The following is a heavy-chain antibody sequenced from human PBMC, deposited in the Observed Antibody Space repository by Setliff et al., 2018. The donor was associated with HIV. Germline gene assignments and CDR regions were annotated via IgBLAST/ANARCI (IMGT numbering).Heavy chain of an antibody. CDR3: ARGGDDYGPGTWTFDF. CDR2: IIPIFGTA. D-gene: IGHD3-10*01. CDR1: GGTFSSYA. Sequence: SVKVSCKASGGTFSSYAISWVRQAPGQGLEWMGGIIPIFGTANYAQKFQGRVTITADESTSTAYMELSSLRSEDTAVYYCARGGDDYGPGTWTFDFWGQGTLVTVSS. V-gene: IGHV1-69*13. J-gene: IGHJ4*02.